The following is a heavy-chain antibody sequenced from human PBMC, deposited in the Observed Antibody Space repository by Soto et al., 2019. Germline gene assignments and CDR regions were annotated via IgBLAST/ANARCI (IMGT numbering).Heavy chain of an antibody. J-gene: IGHJ3*02. CDR3: ARWAHEGGALDI. V-gene: IGHV6-1*01. Sequence: QSQTLSLTCAISGDSVSNNSVAWNWIRQSPSRGLEWLGRTYYRSKWYNNYAVSERSRIIINPDTSKNQFSLQLNSVTPEDTAVYYCARWAHEGGALDIWGQGTMVTVSS. CDR2: TYYRSKWYN. CDR1: GDSVSNNSVA. D-gene: IGHD3-16*01.